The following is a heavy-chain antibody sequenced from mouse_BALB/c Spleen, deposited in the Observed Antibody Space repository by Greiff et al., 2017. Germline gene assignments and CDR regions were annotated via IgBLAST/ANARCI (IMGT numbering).Heavy chain of an antibody. CDR2: ISSGGSYT. Sequence: EVKLVESGGDLVKPGGSLKLSCAASGFTFSSYGMSWVRQTPDKRLEWVATISSGGSYTYYPDSVKGRFTISRDNAKNTLYRQMSSLKSEDTAMYYCARHGGSEAYYSYDGGAWFAYWGQGTLVTVSA. D-gene: IGHD2-12*01. CDR3: ARHGGSEAYYSYDGGAWFAY. J-gene: IGHJ3*01. CDR1: GFTFSSYG. V-gene: IGHV5-6*01.